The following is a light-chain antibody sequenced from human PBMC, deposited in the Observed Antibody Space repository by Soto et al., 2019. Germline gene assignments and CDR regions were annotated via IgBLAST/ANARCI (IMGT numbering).Light chain of an antibody. V-gene: IGKV3-20*01. CDR3: QQYNNWPPWT. CDR1: QSVSSSY. Sequence: EIVWTQSPGTMALSPGARYTGSGLAGQSVSSSYLAWYQQKPGQAPRLLIYDASNRATGIPARFSGTGSETDFTLTISSLQSEDFAVYYCQQYNNWPPWTVGQGTQVEIK. J-gene: IGKJ1*01. CDR2: DAS.